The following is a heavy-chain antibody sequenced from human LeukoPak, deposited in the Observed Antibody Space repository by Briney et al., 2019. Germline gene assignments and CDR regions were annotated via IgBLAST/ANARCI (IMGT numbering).Heavy chain of an antibody. CDR3: ARDEGDSNGGLYYGMDI. J-gene: IGHJ6*02. V-gene: IGHV3-7*01. D-gene: IGHD2-21*02. CDR2: IKQDGSEK. Sequence: GALLLSCAASGFSFSSYWMSWVRPAPGKGLEWVANIKQDGSEKYYVDSVKGRFTISRDNAKNSLYLQMNSLRAEDTAVYYCARDEGDSNGGLYYGMDIWGQGTTVTVSS. CDR1: GFSFSSYW.